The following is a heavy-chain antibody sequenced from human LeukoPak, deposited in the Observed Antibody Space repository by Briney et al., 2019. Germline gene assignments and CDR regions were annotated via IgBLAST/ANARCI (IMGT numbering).Heavy chain of an antibody. CDR1: GGSIINSNW. Sequence: SSETLSLTCAVSGGSIINSNWWNWVRQPPGKGLEWIGEIYHSGSTNYNPSLKSRVTISVDKSKNQFSLKLSSVIAADTAVYYCARVRDGSGSYYDYWGQGTLVAVSS. CDR3: ARVRDGSGSYYDY. D-gene: IGHD3-10*01. J-gene: IGHJ4*02. V-gene: IGHV4-4*02. CDR2: IYHSGST.